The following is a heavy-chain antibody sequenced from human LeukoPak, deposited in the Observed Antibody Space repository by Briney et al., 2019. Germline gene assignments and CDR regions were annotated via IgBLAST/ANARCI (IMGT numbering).Heavy chain of an antibody. Sequence: PGGSLRLSCAASGFTFSSYWMHWVRQAPGKGLVWVSRINTDGSSTSYADSVKGRFTISRDNAKNTLYLQMNSLRAEDTAVYYCARDWHYDFRSGYFPDYWGQGTLVTVSS. D-gene: IGHD3-3*01. CDR3: ARDWHYDFRSGYFPDY. CDR2: INTDGSST. J-gene: IGHJ4*02. V-gene: IGHV3-74*01. CDR1: GFTFSSYW.